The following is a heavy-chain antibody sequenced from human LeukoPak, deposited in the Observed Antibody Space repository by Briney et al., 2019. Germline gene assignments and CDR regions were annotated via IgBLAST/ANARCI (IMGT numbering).Heavy chain of an antibody. J-gene: IGHJ4*02. CDR1: GLTFSRYA. Sequence: GGSLRLSCAASGLTFSRYAMSWVRQAPGKGLEWVSVISGSGGSANYADSVKGWFTISRDNSKNTLYLQMNSLRAEDTAVYYCAKEGGSSWLFDYWGQGTLVTVSS. CDR2: ISGSGGSA. CDR3: AKEGGSSWLFDY. D-gene: IGHD6-13*01. V-gene: IGHV3-23*01.